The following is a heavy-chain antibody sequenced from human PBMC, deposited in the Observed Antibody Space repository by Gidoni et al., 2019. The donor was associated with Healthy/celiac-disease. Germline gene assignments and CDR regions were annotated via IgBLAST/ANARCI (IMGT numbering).Heavy chain of an antibody. CDR2: FDPEDGET. V-gene: IGHV1-24*01. CDR3: ATDRPTPYVWGSYRRPYFDY. D-gene: IGHD3-16*02. J-gene: IGHJ4*02. CDR1: GYTLTELS. Sequence: QVQLVQSGAEVKKPGASVKVSCKASGYTLTELSMHWVRQAPGKGLEWMGGFDPEDGETIYAQKFQGRVTMTEDTSTDTAYMELSSLRSEDTAVYYCATDRPTPYVWGSYRRPYFDYWGQGTLVTVSS.